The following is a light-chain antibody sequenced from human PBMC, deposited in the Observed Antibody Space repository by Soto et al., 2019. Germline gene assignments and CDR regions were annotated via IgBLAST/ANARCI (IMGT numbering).Light chain of an antibody. CDR1: QNVRSN. CDR2: GAS. J-gene: IGKJ4*01. Sequence: EIVMTQSPATLSVSPGERATLSCRASQNVRSNLAWYQQKPGQAPGLLIYGASTRATAIPARFSGSGSGTDFTLTVSSLQPEDFAVYYCQHDYNLLTFGGGTKVDI. CDR3: QHDYNLLT. V-gene: IGKV3D-15*01.